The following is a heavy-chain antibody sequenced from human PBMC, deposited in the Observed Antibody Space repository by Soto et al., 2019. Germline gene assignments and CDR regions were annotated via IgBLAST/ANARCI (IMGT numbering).Heavy chain of an antibody. V-gene: IGHV1-2*02. Sequence: GASVKVSCKASGFTSTGHYIHWVRQAPGQGLEWMGWINPNSGGTSYAQKFQGRLTMTTDTSITTAYMELSRLSSDDTAFYYCAKTGSLFRPSLGYFYYWGKGTRVTVS. D-gene: IGHD1-1*01. J-gene: IGHJ4*02. CDR1: GFTSTGHY. CDR3: AKTGSLFRPSLGYFYY. CDR2: INPNSGGT.